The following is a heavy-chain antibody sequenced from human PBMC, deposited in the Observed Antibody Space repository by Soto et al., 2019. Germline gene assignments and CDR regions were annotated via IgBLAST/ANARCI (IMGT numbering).Heavy chain of an antibody. J-gene: IGHJ4*02. CDR3: ARWFTYGNFDYFDY. CDR1: GFTFSNYW. V-gene: IGHV3-7*02. Sequence: PGGSLRLSCTASGFTFSNYWMNWVRQAPGKGLEWVASIKQDGSEKYYVDSVEGRSTISRDNAKNTLYLQMNGLRAEDTAVYYCARWFTYGNFDYFDYWGQGTQVTVSS. D-gene: IGHD3-10*01. CDR2: IKQDGSEK.